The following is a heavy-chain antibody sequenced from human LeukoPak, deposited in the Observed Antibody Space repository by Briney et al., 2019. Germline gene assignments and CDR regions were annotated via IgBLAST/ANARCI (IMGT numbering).Heavy chain of an antibody. J-gene: IGHJ4*02. V-gene: IGHV3-23*01. CDR2: ISGSGGST. D-gene: IGHD6-19*01. CDR1: GFTFSSYA. Sequence: GGSLRLSCAASGFTFSSYAMSWVRQAPGKGLEWVSAISGSGGSTCYADSVKGRFTISRDNSKNTLYLQMNSLRAEDTAVYYCAKDDLYSSGWSDWGQGTLVTVSS. CDR3: AKDDLYSSGWSD.